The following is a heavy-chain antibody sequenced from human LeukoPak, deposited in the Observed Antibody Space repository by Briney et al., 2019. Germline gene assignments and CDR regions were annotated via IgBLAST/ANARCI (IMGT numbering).Heavy chain of an antibody. J-gene: IGHJ4*02. Sequence: SVKVSCKASGGTFISYAISWVRQAPGQGLEWMGRIIPILGIANYAQKFQGRVTITADKSTSTAYMELSSLRSEDTAVYYCASGSPNWSYYFDYWGQGTLVTVSS. V-gene: IGHV1-69*04. CDR2: IIPILGIA. CDR1: GGTFISYA. CDR3: ASGSPNWSYYFDY. D-gene: IGHD1-20*01.